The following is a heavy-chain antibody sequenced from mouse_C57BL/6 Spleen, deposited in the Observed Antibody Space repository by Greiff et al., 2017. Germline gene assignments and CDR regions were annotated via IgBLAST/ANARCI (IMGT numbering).Heavy chain of an antibody. D-gene: IGHD2-5*01. CDR3: ADYYSNLGGFAY. CDR2: IHPNSGST. V-gene: IGHV1-64*01. CDR1: GYTFTSYW. Sequence: QVQLQQSGAELVKPGASVKLSCKASGYTFTSYWMHWVKQRPGQGLEWIGMIHPNSGSTNYNEKFKSKATLTVDKSSSTAYMQLSSLTSEDSAVYYCADYYSNLGGFAYWGQGTLVTVSA. J-gene: IGHJ3*01.